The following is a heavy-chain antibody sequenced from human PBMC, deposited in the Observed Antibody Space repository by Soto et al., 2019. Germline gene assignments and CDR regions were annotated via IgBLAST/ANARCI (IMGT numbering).Heavy chain of an antibody. J-gene: IGHJ4*02. CDR3: ARVRGGTTGRTRDYFDY. D-gene: IGHD4-17*01. CDR1: GGSISSGGYS. Sequence: SETLSLTCAVSGGSISSGGYSWSWIRQPPGKGLEWIGYIYHSGSTYYNPSLKSRVTISVDRSKNQFSLKLSSVTAAATAVYYCARVRGGTTGRTRDYFDYWGRGTRIAAAS. V-gene: IGHV4-30-2*01. CDR2: IYHSGST.